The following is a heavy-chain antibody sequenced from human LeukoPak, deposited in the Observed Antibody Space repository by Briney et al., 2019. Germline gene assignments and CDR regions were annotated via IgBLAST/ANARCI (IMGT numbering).Heavy chain of an antibody. V-gene: IGHV4-4*07. CDR3: AGGWSSSSRWHYYYYGMDV. D-gene: IGHD6-6*01. Sequence: PSETLSLTCTVSGGSISSYYWSWIRQPAGKGLGWIGRIYTSGSTNYNPSLKSRVTMSVDTSKNQFSLKLSSVTAADTAVYYCAGGWSSSSRWHYYYYGMDVWGQGTTVTVSS. CDR2: IYTSGST. J-gene: IGHJ6*02. CDR1: GGSISSYY.